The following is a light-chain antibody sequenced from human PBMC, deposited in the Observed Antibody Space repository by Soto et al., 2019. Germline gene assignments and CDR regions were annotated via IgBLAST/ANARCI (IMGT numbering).Light chain of an antibody. Sequence: DIQMTQSPSSLSVCVGDRVTITCRASQSIGGFLNWYQQKLGKAPKLLIYAASSLQSGVPSRFSGSGSGTDFTLTITSLHPEDFATDYCQQSYSTPLTFGGGTKVEI. CDR1: QSIGGF. CDR3: QQSYSTPLT. J-gene: IGKJ4*01. V-gene: IGKV1-39*01. CDR2: AAS.